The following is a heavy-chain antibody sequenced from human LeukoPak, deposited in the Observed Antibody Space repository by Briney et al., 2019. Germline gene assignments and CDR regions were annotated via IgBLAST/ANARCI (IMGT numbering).Heavy chain of an antibody. J-gene: IGHJ5*02. CDR2: INSDGSST. CDR3: ARVLRLSPTVPWFDP. D-gene: IGHD2/OR15-2a*01. CDR1: GFTFSSYW. Sequence: PGGSLRLSCAASGFTFSSYWMHWVRQAPGKGLVWVARINSDGSSTGYADSVKGRFTISRDNAKNTLYLQMNSLRAEDTAVYYCARVLRLSPTVPWFDPWGQGTLVTVSS. V-gene: IGHV3-74*01.